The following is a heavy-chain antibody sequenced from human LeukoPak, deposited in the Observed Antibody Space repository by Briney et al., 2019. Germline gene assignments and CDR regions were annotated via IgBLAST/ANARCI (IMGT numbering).Heavy chain of an antibody. D-gene: IGHD5-24*01. V-gene: IGHV3-23*01. Sequence: PGGSLRLSCAASGFTFSSYAMSWVRQVPGKGLEWVSAISGSGGSTYYADSVKGRFTISRDNSKNTLYLQMNSLRAEDTAVYYCAKAGWLQDNFDYWGQGTLVTVSS. CDR2: ISGSGGST. J-gene: IGHJ4*02. CDR3: AKAGWLQDNFDY. CDR1: GFTFSSYA.